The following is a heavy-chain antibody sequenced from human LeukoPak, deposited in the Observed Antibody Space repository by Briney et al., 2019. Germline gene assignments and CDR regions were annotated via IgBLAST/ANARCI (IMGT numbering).Heavy chain of an antibody. CDR2: INHSGST. D-gene: IGHD4-11*01. CDR1: GGSFSGYY. Sequence: SETLSLTCAVYGGSFSGYYWSWIRQPPGKGLEWIGEINHSGSTSYNPSLKSRVTISVDTSKNQFSLKLSSVTAADTAVYYCARGHYRQPFDYWGQGTLVTVSS. J-gene: IGHJ4*02. V-gene: IGHV4-34*01. CDR3: ARGHYRQPFDY.